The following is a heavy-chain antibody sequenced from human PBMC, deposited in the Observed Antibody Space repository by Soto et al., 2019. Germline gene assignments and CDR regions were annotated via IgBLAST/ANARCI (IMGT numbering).Heavy chain of an antibody. V-gene: IGHV4-61*01. CDR1: GGSVSSGSYY. CDR3: ARALYDILTGYPSYYGMDV. CDR2: IYYSGST. Sequence: QVQLQESGPGLVKPSETLSLTCTVSGGSVSSGSYYWSWIRQPPGKGLEWIGYIYYSGSTNYNPSLKSRVTISVDTSKNQFSPKLSSVTAADTAVYYCARALYDILTGYPSYYGMDVWGQGTTVTVSS. D-gene: IGHD3-9*01. J-gene: IGHJ6*02.